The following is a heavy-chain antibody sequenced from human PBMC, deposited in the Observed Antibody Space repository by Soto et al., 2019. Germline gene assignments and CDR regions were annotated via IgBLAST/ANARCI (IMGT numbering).Heavy chain of an antibody. CDR3: TTDSYIDMPIVRFDY. V-gene: IGHV3-23*01. Sequence: PGGSLRLSCAASGFTFNNYAMNWVRQAPGKGLEWVSAISAGDVTYYADSVKGRFTISRDNSKNTLYLQMNSLKIEDTAVYYCTTDSYIDMPIVRFDYWGHGTLVTVSS. J-gene: IGHJ4*01. CDR2: ISAGDVT. CDR1: GFTFNNYA. D-gene: IGHD2-15*01.